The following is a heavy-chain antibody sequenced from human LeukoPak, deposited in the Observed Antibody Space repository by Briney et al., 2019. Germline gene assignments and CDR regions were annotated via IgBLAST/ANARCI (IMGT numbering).Heavy chain of an antibody. D-gene: IGHD5-18*01. Sequence: PGGSLRLSCAASGFTVSSNYMSWVRQAPGKGLEWVSVIYSGGSTYYADSVKGRFTIPRDNSNNTLYLQMNSLRAEDTAVYYCARDFPAMASFDYWGQGTLVTVSS. CDR2: IYSGGST. CDR3: ARDFPAMASFDY. CDR1: GFTVSSNY. V-gene: IGHV3-66*01. J-gene: IGHJ4*02.